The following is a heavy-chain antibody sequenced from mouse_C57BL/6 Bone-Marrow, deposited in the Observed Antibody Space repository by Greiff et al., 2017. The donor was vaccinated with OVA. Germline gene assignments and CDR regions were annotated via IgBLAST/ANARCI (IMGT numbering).Heavy chain of an antibody. CDR1: GFTFSSYA. J-gene: IGHJ4*01. V-gene: IGHV5-9-1*02. CDR3: TRDIFYYAMDY. Sequence: EVKLMESGEGLVKPGGSLKLSCAASGFTFSSYAMSWVRQTPEKRLEWVAYISSGGDYTYYADTLKGRFTISRDNARNTLYLQMSILKSEDTAMYYCTRDIFYYAMDYWGQGTSVTVSS. CDR2: ISSGGDYT.